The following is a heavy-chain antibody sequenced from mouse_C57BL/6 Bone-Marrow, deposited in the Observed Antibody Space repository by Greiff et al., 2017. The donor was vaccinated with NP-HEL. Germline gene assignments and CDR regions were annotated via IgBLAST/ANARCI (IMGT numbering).Heavy chain of an antibody. D-gene: IGHD1-1*01. V-gene: IGHV1-63*01. CDR1: GYTFTNYW. CDR3: ARWDYGSRGAWFAY. J-gene: IGHJ3*01. Sequence: QVQLKESGAELVRPGTSVKMSCKASGYTFTNYWIGWAKQRPGHGLEWIGDIYPGGGYTNYNEKFKGKATLTADKSSSTAYMQFSSLTSEDSAIYYCARWDYGSRGAWFAYWGQGTLVTVSA. CDR2: IYPGGGYT.